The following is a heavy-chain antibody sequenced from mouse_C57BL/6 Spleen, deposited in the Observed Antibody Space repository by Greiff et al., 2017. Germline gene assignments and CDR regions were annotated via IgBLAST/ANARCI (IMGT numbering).Heavy chain of an antibody. CDR2: ISSGGSYT. J-gene: IGHJ2*01. CDR3: ARHTDGYYWYFDY. V-gene: IGHV5-6*02. Sequence: DVKLVESGGDLVKPGGSLKLSCAASGFTFSSYGMSWVRQTPDKRLEWVATISSGGSYTYYPDSVKGRFTITIDNAKNTLYLQMSSLKSEDTAMYYCARHTDGYYWYFDYWGQGTTLTVSS. CDR1: GFTFSSYG. D-gene: IGHD2-3*01.